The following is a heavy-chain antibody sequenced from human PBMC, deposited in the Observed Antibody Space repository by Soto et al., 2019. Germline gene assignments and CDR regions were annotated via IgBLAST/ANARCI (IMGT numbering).Heavy chain of an antibody. CDR1: GGSISSGGYY. CDR2: IYYSGST. J-gene: IGHJ6*02. CDR3: ARDENVVVQDDRVSYYYGMDV. Sequence: SETLSLTCTVSGGSISSGGYYWSWIRQHPGKGLEWIGYIYYSGSTYYNPSLKSRVTISVDTSKNQFSLKLSSVTAADTAVYYCARDENVVVQDDRVSYYYGMDVWGQGTTVTVSS. V-gene: IGHV4-31*03. D-gene: IGHD2-2*01.